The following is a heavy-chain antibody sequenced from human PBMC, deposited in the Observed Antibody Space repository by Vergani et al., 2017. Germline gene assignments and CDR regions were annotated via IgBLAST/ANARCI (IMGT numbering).Heavy chain of an antibody. D-gene: IGHD6-13*01. CDR1: GFTFSSYA. V-gene: IGHV3-30*01. J-gene: IGHJ4*02. Sequence: QVQLVESGGDVVQPGRSLRLSCAASGFTFSSYAMHWVRQAPGKGLEWVAVISYDGSNKYYADSVKGRFTISRDNSKNTLYLQMNSLRAEDTAVYYCARYSSRSIWGQGTLVTVSS. CDR3: ARYSSRSI. CDR2: ISYDGSNK.